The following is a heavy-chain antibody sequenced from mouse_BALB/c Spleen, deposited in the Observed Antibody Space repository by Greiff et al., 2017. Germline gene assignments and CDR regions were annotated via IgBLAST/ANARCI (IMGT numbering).Heavy chain of an antibody. CDR1: GYTFTSYY. Sequence: VQLVESGPELVKPGASVRISCKASGYTFTSYYIHWVKQRPGQGLEWIGWIYPGNVNTKYNEKFKGKATLTADKSSSTAYMQLSSLTSEDSAVYFCAREDYDYDGDYYAMDYWGQGTSVTVSS. CDR3: AREDYDYDGDYYAMDY. J-gene: IGHJ4*01. D-gene: IGHD2-4*01. V-gene: IGHV1S56*01. CDR2: IYPGNVNT.